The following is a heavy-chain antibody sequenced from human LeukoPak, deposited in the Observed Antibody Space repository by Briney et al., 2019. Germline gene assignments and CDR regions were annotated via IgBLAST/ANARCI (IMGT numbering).Heavy chain of an antibody. CDR3: AKVGDSSSHYYYYYMDV. CDR1: GFTVSSNY. CDR2: IYSGGST. Sequence: GGSLRLSCAASGFTVSSNYMSWVRQAPGKGLEWVSVIYSGGSTYYADSVKGRFTISRDNSKNTPYLQMNSLTAEDTAVYYCAKVGDSSSHYYYYYMDVWGKGTTVTVSS. J-gene: IGHJ6*03. D-gene: IGHD6-6*01. V-gene: IGHV3-53*05.